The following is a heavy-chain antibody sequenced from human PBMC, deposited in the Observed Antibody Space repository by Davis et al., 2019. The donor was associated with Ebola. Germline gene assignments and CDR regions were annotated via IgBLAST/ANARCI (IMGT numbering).Heavy chain of an antibody. D-gene: IGHD2-15*01. V-gene: IGHV1-18*04. J-gene: IGHJ4*02. CDR3: ARVVDTWRVVDDY. Sequence: ASVLVSCKTSAYSFTTSSTMRLRQVPAQRLEWMGWMAADNGYTNYVQNFQGRVTMTIDPSASTAYMGLRSLRSDDTAVYSCARVVDTWRVVDDYWGQGTLVTVSS. CDR1: AYSFTTSS. CDR2: MAADNGYT.